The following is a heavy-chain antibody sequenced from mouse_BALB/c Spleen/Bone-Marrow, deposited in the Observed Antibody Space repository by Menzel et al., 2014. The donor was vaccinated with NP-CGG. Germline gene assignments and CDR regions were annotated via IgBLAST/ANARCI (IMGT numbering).Heavy chain of an antibody. V-gene: IGHV5-6-2*01. D-gene: IGHD4-1*01. Sequence: VESGGGLVKLGGSLKLSCAASGFTFSSYYMSWVRQTPEKRLELVAAINSNGGSAYYPDTVKGRFTISRDNAKNTLYLQMSSLKSEDTALYYCARRGWDGYFDYWGQGTTLTVSS. CDR3: ARRGWDGYFDY. CDR2: INSNGGSA. CDR1: GFTFSSYY. J-gene: IGHJ2*01.